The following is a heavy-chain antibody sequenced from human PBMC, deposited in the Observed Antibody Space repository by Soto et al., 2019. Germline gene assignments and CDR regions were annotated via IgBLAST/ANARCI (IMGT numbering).Heavy chain of an antibody. D-gene: IGHD3-3*01. CDR2: IYYSGTT. CDR1: GGSFSSHF. V-gene: IGHV4-34*01. Sequence: SETLSLTCAVYGGSFSSHFWGWIRQPPGKGLEWIGNIYYSGTTYYNPSLKSRVTISVDTSKNQFSLKLSSVTAADTAVYYCARTGITIFGVVTGSLYWFDPWGQGTLVTVSS. J-gene: IGHJ5*02. CDR3: ARTGITIFGVVTGSLYWFDP.